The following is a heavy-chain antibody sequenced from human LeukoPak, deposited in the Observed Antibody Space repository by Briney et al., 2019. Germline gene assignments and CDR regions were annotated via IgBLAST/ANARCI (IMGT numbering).Heavy chain of an antibody. V-gene: IGHV3-53*01. D-gene: IGHD4-17*01. Sequence: PGGSLRLSCAASGFTVSSNYMSWVRQAPGKGLEWVSVIYSVGSTYYADSVKGRFTISRDNSKNTLYLQMNSLRAEDTAVYYCARELDYGDYFDYWGQGTLVTVSS. CDR2: IYSVGST. CDR3: ARELDYGDYFDY. J-gene: IGHJ4*02. CDR1: GFTVSSNY.